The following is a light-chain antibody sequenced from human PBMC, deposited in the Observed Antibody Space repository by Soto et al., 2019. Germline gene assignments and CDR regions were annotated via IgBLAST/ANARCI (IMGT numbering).Light chain of an antibody. CDR1: RSNIGSNA. V-gene: IGLV1-44*01. CDR2: GNG. Sequence: SVLTQPPSASGAPGQRVTISCSGSRSNIGSNAVHWYQQVPGAAPKLLIYGNGQRASGVPGRFSDSKSDPSASLVIRGLQSEDEGDYYCATWDVSLSGYWVFGGGTKVTVL. J-gene: IGLJ3*02. CDR3: ATWDVSLSGYWV.